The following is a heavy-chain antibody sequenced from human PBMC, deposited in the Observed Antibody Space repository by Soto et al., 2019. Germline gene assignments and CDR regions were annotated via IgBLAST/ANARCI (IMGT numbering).Heavy chain of an antibody. Sequence: QVQLVESGGGVVQPGRSLRLSCAASGFTFSSYAMHWVRQAPGKGLEWVAVISYDGSNKYYADSVKGRFTISRDNSKNTLYLQMNSLRAEDTAVYYCARIVVVLYYFDYWGQGTLVTVSS. CDR3: ARIVVVLYYFDY. V-gene: IGHV3-30-3*01. J-gene: IGHJ4*02. CDR1: GFTFSSYA. CDR2: ISYDGSNK. D-gene: IGHD3-22*01.